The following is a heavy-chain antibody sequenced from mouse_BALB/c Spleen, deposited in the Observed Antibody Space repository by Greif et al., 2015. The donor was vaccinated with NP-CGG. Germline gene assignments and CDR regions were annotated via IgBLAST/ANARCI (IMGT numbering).Heavy chain of an antibody. D-gene: IGHD2-1*01. CDR3: TRSEGNYCFDY. J-gene: IGHJ2*01. V-gene: IGHV1-69*02. CDR1: GYTFTSYW. CDR2: IYPSDSYT. Sequence: QVQLQQSGAELVRPGASVKLSCKASGYTFTSYWINWVKQRPGQGLEWIGNIYPSDSYTNYNQKFKDKATLTVDKSSSTAYMQLSSPTSEDSAVYYCTRSEGNYCFDYWGQGTTLTVSS.